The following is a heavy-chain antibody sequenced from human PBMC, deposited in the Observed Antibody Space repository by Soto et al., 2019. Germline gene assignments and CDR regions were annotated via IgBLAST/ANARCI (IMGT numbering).Heavy chain of an antibody. CDR2: IKQDGSEK. CDR3: ARDPPNHSGYAQPWFDP. CDR1: GFTFSSYW. V-gene: IGHV3-7*03. J-gene: IGHJ5*02. D-gene: IGHD5-12*01. Sequence: GGSLRLSXAASGFTFSSYWMSWVRQAPGKGLEWVANIKQDGSEKYYVDSVKGRFTISRDNAKNSLYLQMNSLRAEDTAVYYCARDPPNHSGYAQPWFDPWGQGTLVTVSS.